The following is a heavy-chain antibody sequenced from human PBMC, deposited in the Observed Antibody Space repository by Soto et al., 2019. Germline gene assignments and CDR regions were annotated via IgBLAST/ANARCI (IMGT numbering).Heavy chain of an antibody. Sequence: QLQLQESGPGLVKPSETLSLTCTVSGGSISSSSYYWGWIRQPPGKGLEWIGSIYYSGSTYYNPSLKSRVTISVDTSKNQFSLKLSSVTAADTAVYYCANVDYYYGMDVWGQETTVTVSS. J-gene: IGHJ6*02. V-gene: IGHV4-39*01. CDR1: GGSISSSSYY. CDR3: ANVDYYYGMDV. CDR2: IYYSGST.